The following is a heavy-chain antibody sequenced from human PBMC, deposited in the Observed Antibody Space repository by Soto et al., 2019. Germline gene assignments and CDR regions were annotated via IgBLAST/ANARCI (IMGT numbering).Heavy chain of an antibody. CDR3: ARGGYYDSSGSRNYHYYGMNV. CDR2: IRPYDGNR. J-gene: IGHJ6*02. V-gene: IGHV1-18*04. D-gene: IGHD3-9*01. CDR1: GYTFSSYG. Sequence: QAQLMQSGAEVKRPGASVKVSCRSSGYTFSSYGISWVRQAPGQGLEWLGWIRPYDGNRNYAQNLQGRVYMTTDIYANTGYMELRSLRVGDTAKYYCARGGYYDSSGSRNYHYYGMNVWGQGTTVTVSS.